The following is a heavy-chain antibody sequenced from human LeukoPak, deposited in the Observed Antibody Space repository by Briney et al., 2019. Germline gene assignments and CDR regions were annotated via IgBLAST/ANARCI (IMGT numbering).Heavy chain of an antibody. CDR1: GYTFTSYA. CDR2: INAGNGNT. J-gene: IGHJ4*02. D-gene: IGHD6-13*01. CDR3: ARAIAAADHYAPDY. Sequence: ASVKVSCKASGYTFTSYAMHWVRQAPGQRLEWMGWINAGNGNTKYSQKFQGRVTITRDTSASTAYMELSSLRSEDTAVYYCARAIAAADHYAPDYWGQGTLVTVSS. V-gene: IGHV1-3*01.